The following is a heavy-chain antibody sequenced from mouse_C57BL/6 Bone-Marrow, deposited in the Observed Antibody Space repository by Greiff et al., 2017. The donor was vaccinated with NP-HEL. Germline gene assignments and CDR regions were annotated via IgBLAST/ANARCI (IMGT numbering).Heavy chain of an antibody. D-gene: IGHD1-1*01. Sequence: EVQLVESGAELVRPGASVKLSCTASGFNIKDDYMHWVKQRPEQGLEWIGWIDPENGDTEYASKFQGKATITADTSSNTAYLQLSSLTSEDTAVYYCTITTVVATKFAYWGQGTLVTVSA. CDR3: TITTVVATKFAY. V-gene: IGHV14-4*01. CDR1: GFNIKDDY. J-gene: IGHJ3*01. CDR2: IDPENGDT.